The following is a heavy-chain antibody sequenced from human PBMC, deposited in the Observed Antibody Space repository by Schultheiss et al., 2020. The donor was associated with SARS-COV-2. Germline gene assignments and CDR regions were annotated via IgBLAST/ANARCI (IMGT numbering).Heavy chain of an antibody. Sequence: GGSLRLSCAASGFTFSSYAMSWVRQAPGKGLEWVSAISGSGGSTYYADSVKGRFTISRDTSKNTLYLQMNSLRAEDTAVYYCARATYDYGDYGPLGYWGQGTLVTVSS. D-gene: IGHD4-17*01. V-gene: IGHV3-23*01. CDR1: GFTFSSYA. CDR2: ISGSGGST. CDR3: ARATYDYGDYGPLGY. J-gene: IGHJ4*02.